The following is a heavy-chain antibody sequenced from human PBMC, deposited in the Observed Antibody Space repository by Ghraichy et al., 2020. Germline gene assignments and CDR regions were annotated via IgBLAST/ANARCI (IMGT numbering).Heavy chain of an antibody. D-gene: IGHD3-16*01. V-gene: IGHV3-43*02. CDR3: AKEWGSSYSSFYFNGMDI. CDR1: GFTFDDFA. Sequence: GGSLRLSCAASGFTFDDFAMHWVRQRPGKGLEWVSLISGDGSLTYYAESVKGRFTISRDNSKNSLYLQMNSLTTEDTGFYYCAKEWGSSYSSFYFNGMDIWGQGTTVTVSS. J-gene: IGHJ6*02. CDR2: ISGDGSLT.